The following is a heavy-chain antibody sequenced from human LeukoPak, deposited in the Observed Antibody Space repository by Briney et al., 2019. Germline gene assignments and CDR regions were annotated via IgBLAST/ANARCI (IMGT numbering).Heavy chain of an antibody. Sequence: GGSLRLSCAASGFTVSSNEMSWVRQAPGKGLEWVSSISGGSTYYAESRKGRFTISRDDSKNTLYLQMNSLKTEDTAVYYCTTDGVGVEGATYDNWGQGILVSVSS. CDR2: ISGGST. CDR3: TTDGVGVEGATYDN. J-gene: IGHJ4*02. V-gene: IGHV3-38-3*01. D-gene: IGHD1-26*01. CDR1: GFTVSSNE.